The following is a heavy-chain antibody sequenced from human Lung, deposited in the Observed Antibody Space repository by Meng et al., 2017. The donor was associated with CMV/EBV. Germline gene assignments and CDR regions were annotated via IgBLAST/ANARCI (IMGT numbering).Heavy chain of an antibody. CDR2: INNNGDNT. V-gene: IGHV3-23*01. D-gene: IGHD2-15*01. CDR1: GFTFSGYA. Sequence: GGSLRLXXAASGFTFSGYAMTWVRQAPGKGLEWVAAINNNGDNTYYADSVKGRFTISRDNSKNNLYLQMNSLRSEDTAKYYCAKEIICTGGSCYSSGFRFYYGVDVWGQGTTVTASS. J-gene: IGHJ6*02. CDR3: AKEIICTGGSCYSSGFRFYYGVDV.